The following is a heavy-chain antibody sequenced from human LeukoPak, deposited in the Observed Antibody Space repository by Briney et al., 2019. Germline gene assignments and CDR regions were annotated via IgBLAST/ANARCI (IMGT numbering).Heavy chain of an antibody. Sequence: PSETLSLTCTVSGGSISSYYWSWIRQPAGKGLELIGRIYTSGSTNYNPSLKSRVTMSVDTSKNQFSLKLSSVTAADTAVYYCARGELRYFDWLNPAGFDYWGQGTLVTVSS. J-gene: IGHJ4*02. V-gene: IGHV4-4*07. CDR1: GGSISSYY. CDR3: ARGELRYFDWLNPAGFDY. D-gene: IGHD3-9*01. CDR2: IYTSGST.